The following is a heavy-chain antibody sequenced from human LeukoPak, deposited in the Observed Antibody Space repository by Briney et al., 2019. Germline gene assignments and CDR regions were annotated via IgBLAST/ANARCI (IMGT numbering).Heavy chain of an antibody. D-gene: IGHD2-15*01. CDR3: ARVKYCSGGSCYFGSRNWFDP. CDR1: GYTLTSYG. J-gene: IGHJ5*02. Sequence: ASVKVSCKASGYTLTSYGISWVRQAPGQGLEWTGWISAYNGNTNYAQKLQGRVTMTTDTSTSTAYMELRSLRSDDTAVYYCARVKYCSGGSCYFGSRNWFDPWGQGTLVTVSS. CDR2: ISAYNGNT. V-gene: IGHV1-18*01.